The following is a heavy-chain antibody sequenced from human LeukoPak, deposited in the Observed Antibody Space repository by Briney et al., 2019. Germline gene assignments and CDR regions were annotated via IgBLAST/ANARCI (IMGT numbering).Heavy chain of an antibody. V-gene: IGHV1-8*02. CDR2: MNPNSGNT. D-gene: IGHD4-17*01. Sequence: ASVKVSCKASGYTFTSYYMHWVRQAPGQGGEWMGWMNPNSGNTGYAQKFQGRVTITRNTSISTAYMELSSLRSEDTAVYYCARGPATVTTESADYYYYIDVWGKGTTVTVSS. J-gene: IGHJ6*03. CDR3: ARGPATVTTESADYYYYIDV. CDR1: GYTFTSYY.